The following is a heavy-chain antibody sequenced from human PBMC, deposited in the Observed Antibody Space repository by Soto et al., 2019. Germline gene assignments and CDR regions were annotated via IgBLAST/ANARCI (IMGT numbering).Heavy chain of an antibody. Sequence: QVQLRESGPGLVKSSETLSLTCTVSHGSLIPHYWSWIRQPAGTGLEWVGRVFSSGTTKYNPSLRSRVTMSVETSKNLFSLNLTSVTAADTAIYYCARARANSWYDFDSWGRGVPVTVSS. CDR1: HGSLIPHY. CDR2: VFSSGTT. D-gene: IGHD6-13*01. V-gene: IGHV4-4*07. J-gene: IGHJ4*02. CDR3: ARARANSWYDFDS.